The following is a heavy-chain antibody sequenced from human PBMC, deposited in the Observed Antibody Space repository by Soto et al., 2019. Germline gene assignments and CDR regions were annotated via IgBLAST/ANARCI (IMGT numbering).Heavy chain of an antibody. J-gene: IGHJ4*02. CDR1: GYTFSDFY. D-gene: IGHD3-16*02. CDR2: ILPSSGAT. V-gene: IGHV1-2*02. CDR3: ARVMIIFAGVIDDN. Sequence: QVKLMQSGAEVKKPGASVRVSCEASGYTFSDFYIHWVRQAPGQGLEWMGSILPSSGATRYAQRFQGRVSMTRDTSINTAYMDLSGLRSDDTAVYFCARVMIIFAGVIDDNWGQGTLVTVSS.